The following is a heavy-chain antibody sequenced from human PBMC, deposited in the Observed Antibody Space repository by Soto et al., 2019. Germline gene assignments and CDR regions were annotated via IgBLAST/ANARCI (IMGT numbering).Heavy chain of an antibody. CDR3: AKDLWYSSSWYYFDY. CDR2: ISGSGGST. J-gene: IGHJ4*02. CDR1: GFTFSSYA. V-gene: IGHV3-23*01. D-gene: IGHD6-13*01. Sequence: GGSLRLSCAASGFTFSSYAMSWVRQAPGKGLEWVSAISGSGGSTYYADSVKGRFTISRDNSKNTLYLQMNSLRAEDTAVYYCAKDLWYSSSWYYFDYWGQGTLVTVSS.